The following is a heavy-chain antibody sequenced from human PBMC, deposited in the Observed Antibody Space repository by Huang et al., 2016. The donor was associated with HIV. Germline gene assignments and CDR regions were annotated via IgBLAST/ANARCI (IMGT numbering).Heavy chain of an antibody. V-gene: IGHV3-74*01. J-gene: IGHJ4*02. D-gene: IGHD3-22*01. Sequence: EVQLVESGGGLVQPGGSLRLSCAASGFSISSYWMHWVRQAPGKGLGWGSRSNRDGSSTSYADSVKGRFTISRDNAKNTLYLQMNSLRAEDTAVYYCARDPRIQSWLNFFDYWGQGTLVSVSS. CDR1: GFSISSYW. CDR3: ARDPRIQSWLNFFDY. CDR2: SNRDGSST.